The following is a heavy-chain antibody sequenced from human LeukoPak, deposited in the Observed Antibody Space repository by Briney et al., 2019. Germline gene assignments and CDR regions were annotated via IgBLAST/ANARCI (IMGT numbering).Heavy chain of an antibody. Sequence: GGSLRLSCAASGFTFSSYGMHWVRQAPGKGLEWVAVIWYDGSNKYYADSVKGRFTISRDNSKNTLYLQMNSLRAEDTAVYYCARDLGETYFDYWGQGNPGHRLL. D-gene: IGHD3-10*01. CDR3: ARDLGETYFDY. J-gene: IGHJ4*02. CDR1: GFTFSSYG. CDR2: IWYDGSNK. V-gene: IGHV3-33*01.